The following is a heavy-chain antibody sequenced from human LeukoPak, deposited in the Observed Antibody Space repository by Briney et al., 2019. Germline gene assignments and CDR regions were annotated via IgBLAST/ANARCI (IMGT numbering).Heavy chain of an antibody. J-gene: IGHJ5*02. D-gene: IGHD3-3*01. CDR2: INPNSGGT. CDR1: GYTFTSYG. CDR3: ASALNYDFWSASWFDP. Sequence: ASVKVSCKASGYTFTSYGISWVRQAPGQGLEWMGWINPNSGGTNYAQKFQGRVTMTRDTSISTAYMELSRLRSDDTAVYYCASALNYDFWSASWFDPWGQGTLVTVSS. V-gene: IGHV1-2*02.